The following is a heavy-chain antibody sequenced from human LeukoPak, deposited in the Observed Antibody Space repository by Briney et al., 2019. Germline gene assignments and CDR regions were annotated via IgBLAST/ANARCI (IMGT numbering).Heavy chain of an antibody. V-gene: IGHV3-23*01. CDR1: GFTFSSYA. Sequence: GGSLRLSCVASGFTFSSYAMSWVRQAPGKGLEWVSTISGRGGDTYYADSVKGRFTISRDNSKNTLYLQMNSLRAEDTAVYYCAKDGRIVGATSPVDAFDIWGQGTMVTVSS. CDR3: AKDGRIVGATSPVDAFDI. J-gene: IGHJ3*02. CDR2: ISGRGGDT. D-gene: IGHD1-26*01.